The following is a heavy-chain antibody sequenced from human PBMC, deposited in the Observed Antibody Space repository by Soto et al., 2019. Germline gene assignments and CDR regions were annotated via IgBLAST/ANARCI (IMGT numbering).Heavy chain of an antibody. D-gene: IGHD2-21*01. CDR3: ATELIAKYGMDV. J-gene: IGHJ6*02. V-gene: IGHV3-53*01. Sequence: EVQLVESGGGLVQPGGSLRLSCAASGFTVSGNYGTWVRQAPGNGLEWVSVIYTDDNIYYADSVTGRFTISRDNSKNTFYPQMNRLRVEDTDVYYCATELIAKYGMDVWGQGTTVTVSS. CDR1: GFTVSGNY. CDR2: IYTDDNI.